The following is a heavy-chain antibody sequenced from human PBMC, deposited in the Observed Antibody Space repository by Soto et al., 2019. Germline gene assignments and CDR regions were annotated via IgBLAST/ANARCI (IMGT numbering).Heavy chain of an antibody. CDR2: INPKTGDT. CDR1: GYTFSGYY. Sequence: VQLVQSGAEVKKPGASVKVSCKASGYTFSGYYIHWVRQAPGQGLEWMGWINPKTGDTNYAQKFQGRVAMTRDTFVNAAYLELRRLKSDGTAVFYRGGGLIRRGLQVYYYYGMDVWGQGTKVTVSS. J-gene: IGHJ6*02. CDR3: GGGLIRRGLQVYYYYGMDV. V-gene: IGHV1-2*02. D-gene: IGHD3-10*01.